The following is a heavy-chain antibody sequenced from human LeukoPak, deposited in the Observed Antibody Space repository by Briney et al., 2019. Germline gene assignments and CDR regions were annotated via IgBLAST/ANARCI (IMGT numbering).Heavy chain of an antibody. CDR3: ARAGYYYDSSGIDY. J-gene: IGHJ4*02. V-gene: IGHV1-46*01. Sequence: GASVKVSCKASGYTFTSYYTHWVRQAPGQGLEWMGWMNPNSGNTGYAQKFQGRVTMTRDMSTSTVYMELSSLRSEDTAVYYCARAGYYYDSSGIDYWGQGTLVTVSS. CDR2: MNPNSGNT. CDR1: GYTFTSYY. D-gene: IGHD3-22*01.